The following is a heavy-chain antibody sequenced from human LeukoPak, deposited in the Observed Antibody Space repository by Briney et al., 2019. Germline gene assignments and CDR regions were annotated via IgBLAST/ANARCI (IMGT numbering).Heavy chain of an antibody. J-gene: IGHJ4*02. Sequence: GGSLRLSCAVSGITLSNYGMSWVRQAPGKGLEWVANLKEDGSEKYYVDSVKGRFTISRDNAKSSLYLQMDSLRAEDTAVYYCARMMASIPRGVPDYWGQRTLVTVSS. CDR2: LKEDGSEK. V-gene: IGHV3-7*01. CDR1: GITLSNYG. CDR3: ARMMASIPRGVPDY. D-gene: IGHD5-24*01.